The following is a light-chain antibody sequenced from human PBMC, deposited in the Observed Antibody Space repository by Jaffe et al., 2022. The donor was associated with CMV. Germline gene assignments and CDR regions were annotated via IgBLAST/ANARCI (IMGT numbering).Light chain of an antibody. J-gene: IGKJ1*01. V-gene: IGKV3-15*01. Sequence: EILMTQSPATLSVSPGDRATLSCRASQSVSNNLAWYQHKPGQSPRLLIYDASTRATGIPARFSGSGSGTEFTLAISSLQSEDFAVYYCQQYNKWPTFGQGTKVEIK. CDR2: DAS. CDR1: QSVSNN. CDR3: QQYNKWPT.